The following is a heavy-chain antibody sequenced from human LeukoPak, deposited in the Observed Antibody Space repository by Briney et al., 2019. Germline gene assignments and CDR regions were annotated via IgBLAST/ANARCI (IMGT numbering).Heavy chain of an antibody. Sequence: ASVKVSCKTSGYTFTSHGITWVRQAPGQGLEWMGWISTYNSHTKNLQKLQDRLTMTTDTSTTTAYMELRSPRSDDTAVYYCARTPITMIVVGQNGFDVWGQGTMVTASS. J-gene: IGHJ3*01. V-gene: IGHV1-18*01. D-gene: IGHD3-22*01. CDR2: ISTYNSHT. CDR3: ARTPITMIVVGQNGFDV. CDR1: GYTFTSHG.